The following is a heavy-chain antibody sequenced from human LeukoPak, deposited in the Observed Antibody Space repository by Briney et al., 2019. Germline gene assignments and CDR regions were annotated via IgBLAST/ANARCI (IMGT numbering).Heavy chain of an antibody. V-gene: IGHV1-69*02. CDR1: GGTFSSYT. Sequence: EASVKVSCKASGGTFSSYTISWVRQAPGQGLEWMGRIIPILGIANYAQKFQGRVTITADKSTSTAYMELSSLRSEDTAVYYCARGNQLWLPHRYYYYYMDVWGKGTTVTVSS. CDR3: ARGNQLWLPHRYYYYYMDV. J-gene: IGHJ6*03. CDR2: IIPILGIA. D-gene: IGHD5-18*01.